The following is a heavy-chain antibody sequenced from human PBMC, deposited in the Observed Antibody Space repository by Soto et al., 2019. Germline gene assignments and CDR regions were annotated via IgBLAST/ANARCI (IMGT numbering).Heavy chain of an antibody. V-gene: IGHV3-23*01. D-gene: IGHD1-1*01. CDR2: ISASGGST. J-gene: IGHJ6*02. CDR1: GFSLSSYA. CDR3: AKGASGPYFLSGMEV. Sequence: GGSLRLSCAASGFSLSSYAMSWVRQAPGKGLDWLSVISASGGSTFYADSVKGRFTISRDNSKNTVSLQMNSLKTEDTAEYGCAKGASGPYFLSGMEVWGQGTTVNVSS.